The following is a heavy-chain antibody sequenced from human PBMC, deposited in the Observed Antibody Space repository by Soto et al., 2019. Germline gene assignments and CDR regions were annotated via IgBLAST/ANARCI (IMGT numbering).Heavy chain of an antibody. D-gene: IGHD6-19*01. CDR3: VGSPGGLGWFDP. CDR1: GGSISSYY. CDR2: LYYSGSS. V-gene: IGHV4-59*08. J-gene: IGHJ5*02. Sequence: ASETLSLTCTVSGGSISSYYWSWIRQPPGKGLEWIGYLYYSGSSTYNPSLRSRVTISVDTPKNQISLKLNSVTAADTAVYFCVGSPGGLGWFDPWGLGILVTVSS.